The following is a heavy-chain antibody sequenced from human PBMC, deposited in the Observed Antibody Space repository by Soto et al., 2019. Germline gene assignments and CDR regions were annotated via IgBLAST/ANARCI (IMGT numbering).Heavy chain of an antibody. CDR3: ARARRVPAAMEGTQVFDY. V-gene: IGHV4-31*03. Sequence: QVQLQESGPGLVKPSQTLSLTCTVSGGSISSGGYYWSWIRQHPGKGLEWIGYIYYSGSTYYNPSLKSRVTLSVDTSKNQFSLKLSSVTAADTAVYYCARARRVPAAMEGTQVFDYWGQGTLVTVSS. CDR2: IYYSGST. J-gene: IGHJ4*02. D-gene: IGHD2-2*01. CDR1: GGSISSGGYY.